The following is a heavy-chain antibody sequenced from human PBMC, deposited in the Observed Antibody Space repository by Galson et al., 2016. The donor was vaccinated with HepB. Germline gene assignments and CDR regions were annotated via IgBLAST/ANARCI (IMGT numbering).Heavy chain of an antibody. D-gene: IGHD3-22*01. CDR2: IKPDGSEK. Sequence: SLRLSCAASGFTFTTYWMSWVRQAPGKGLEWVANIKPDGSEKYYVDSVKGRFTISRDNAKNSLYLQMNSLRAEDTAVYYCAQYYYDSSGYVEYFQNWGQGSRVTVSS. CDR1: GFTFTTYW. CDR3: AQYYYDSSGYVEYFQN. J-gene: IGHJ1*01. V-gene: IGHV3-7*03.